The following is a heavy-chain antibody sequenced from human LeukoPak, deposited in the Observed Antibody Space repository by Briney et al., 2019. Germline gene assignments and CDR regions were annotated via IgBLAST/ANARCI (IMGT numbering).Heavy chain of an antibody. CDR2: ISAYNGNT. J-gene: IGHJ5*02. CDR3: ARIYDSSGYYVMVT. D-gene: IGHD3-22*01. CDR1: GYTFTSYG. V-gene: IGHV1-18*01. Sequence: ASVKVSCKASGYTFTSYGISWVRQAPGQWLEWMGWISAYNGNTNYAQKLQGRVTMTTDTSTSTAYMELRSLRSDDTAVYYCARIYDSSGYYVMVTWGQGTLVTVSS.